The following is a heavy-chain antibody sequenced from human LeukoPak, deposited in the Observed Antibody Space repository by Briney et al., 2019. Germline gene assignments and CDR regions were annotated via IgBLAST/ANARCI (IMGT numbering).Heavy chain of an antibody. V-gene: IGHV3-21*01. Sequence: PGGSLRLSCAASGFTFSSYSMNWVRQAPGKGLEWVSSISSSSSYIYHADSVKGRFTISRDNAKNSLYLQMNSLRDEDTAVYYCAGSLCFGDSGWFDPWGQGTLVTVSS. CDR1: GFTFSSYS. CDR2: ISSSSSYI. D-gene: IGHD3-10*01. CDR3: AGSLCFGDSGWFDP. J-gene: IGHJ5*02.